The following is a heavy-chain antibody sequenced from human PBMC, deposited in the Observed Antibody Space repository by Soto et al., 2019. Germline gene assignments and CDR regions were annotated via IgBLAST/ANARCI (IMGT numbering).Heavy chain of an antibody. D-gene: IGHD6-19*01. V-gene: IGHV3-43*01. Sequence: GSLRLSCAASGFSFDDYTMHWVRQGPGKGLEWVSLITWDGGSTYYADSVKGRFTISRDNSKNSLYLQMNSLRTEDTALYYCAKDINSSGWYSLDYWGQG. J-gene: IGHJ4*02. CDR2: ITWDGGST. CDR1: GFSFDDYT. CDR3: AKDINSSGWYSLDY.